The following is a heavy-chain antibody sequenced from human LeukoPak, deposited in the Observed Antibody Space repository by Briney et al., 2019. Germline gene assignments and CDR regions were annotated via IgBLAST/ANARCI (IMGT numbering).Heavy chain of an antibody. Sequence: GGSLRLSCAASGFTLSSYGMNWVRQAPGKGLEWVSSISSSSSYIYYADSVKGRFTISRDNAKNSLYLQMNSLRAEDTAVYYCARVSGYTKSGGFNYWGQGTLVTVSS. CDR2: ISSSSSYI. CDR3: ARVSGYTKSGGFNY. D-gene: IGHD5-12*01. J-gene: IGHJ4*02. V-gene: IGHV3-21*01. CDR1: GFTLSSYG.